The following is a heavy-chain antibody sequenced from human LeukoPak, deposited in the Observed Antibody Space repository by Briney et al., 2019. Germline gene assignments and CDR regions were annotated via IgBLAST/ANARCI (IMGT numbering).Heavy chain of an antibody. D-gene: IGHD4-23*01. CDR2: INHSGST. J-gene: IGHJ4*02. V-gene: IGHV4-34*01. CDR3: ARGLGLRWQYFDY. Sequence: ASETLSLTCAVYGGSFSGYHWSWIRQPPGKGLEWIGEINHSGSTNYNPSLKSRVTISVDTSKNQFSLKLSSVTAADTAVYYCARGLGLRWQYFDYWGQGTLVTVSS. CDR1: GGSFSGYH.